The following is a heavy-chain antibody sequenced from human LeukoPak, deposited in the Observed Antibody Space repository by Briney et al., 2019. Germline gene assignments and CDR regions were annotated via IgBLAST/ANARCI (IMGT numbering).Heavy chain of an antibody. CDR2: IKSKTDGGTT. Sequence: PGRSLRLSCTTSGFTFGDYGMSWFRQAPGKGLEWIGRIKSKTDGGTTDYAAPVKGRFTISTDDSKNTLYLQMNSLKTEDTAVYYCTTDVPQPPRLLPLDFWGQGTLVTVSS. D-gene: IGHD2-21*02. V-gene: IGHV3-15*01. CDR1: GFTFGDYG. J-gene: IGHJ4*02. CDR3: TTDVPQPPRLLPLDF.